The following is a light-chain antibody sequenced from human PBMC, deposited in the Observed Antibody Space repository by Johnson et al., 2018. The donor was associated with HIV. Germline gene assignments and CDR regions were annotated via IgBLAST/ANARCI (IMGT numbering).Light chain of an antibody. Sequence: QSVLTQPPSVSAAPGQKVTISCSGSSRDIGNNYVSWHQQLPGTAPKLLIYDNNKRPSEIPDRISGSKSGTSATLGITGVQTGDEADYYCGTWDNSLSNGGVFGTGTKVTVL. CDR1: SRDIGNNY. CDR2: DNN. CDR3: GTWDNSLSNGGV. V-gene: IGLV1-51*01. J-gene: IGLJ1*01.